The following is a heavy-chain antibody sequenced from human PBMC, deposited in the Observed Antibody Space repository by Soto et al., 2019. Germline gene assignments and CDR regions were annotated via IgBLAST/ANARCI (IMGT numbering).Heavy chain of an antibody. V-gene: IGHV4-31*03. CDR1: GGSISSGGYY. CDR2: IYYSGST. Sequence: PSETLSLTCTVSGGSISSGGYYWSWIRQHPGKGLEWIGYIYYSGSTYYNPSLKSRVTISVDTSKNQFSLKLSSVTAADTAVYYCAREGPYCSSTSCYVGYTWFDPWGQGTLVTVSS. CDR3: AREGPYCSSTSCYVGYTWFDP. J-gene: IGHJ5*02. D-gene: IGHD2-2*01.